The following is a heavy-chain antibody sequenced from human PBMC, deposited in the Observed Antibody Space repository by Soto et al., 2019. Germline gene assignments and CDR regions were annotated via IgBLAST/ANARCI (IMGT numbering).Heavy chain of an antibody. CDR3: ARGFVVVPAATPRYYYGMDV. CDR1: GGSISSSNW. CDR2: IYHSGST. Sequence: PSETLSLTCAVSGGSISSSNWWSWVRQPPGKGLEWIVEIYHSGSTNYNPSLKSRVTISVDKSKNQFSLKLSSVTAADTAVYYCARGFVVVPAATPRYYYGMDVWGQGTTVTVS. D-gene: IGHD2-2*01. J-gene: IGHJ6*02. V-gene: IGHV4-4*02.